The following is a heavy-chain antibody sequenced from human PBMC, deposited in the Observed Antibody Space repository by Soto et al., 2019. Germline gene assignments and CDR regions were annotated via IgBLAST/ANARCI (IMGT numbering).Heavy chain of an antibody. Sequence: SETLSLTCTVSGGSISSGDYYWSWIRQPPGKGLEWIGYIYYSGSTCYNPSLKSRVTISVDTSKNQFSLKLSSVTAADTAVYYCARDNYYYGMDVWGQGTTVTVSS. CDR1: GGSISSGDYY. V-gene: IGHV4-30-4*01. CDR3: ARDNYYYGMDV. J-gene: IGHJ6*02. CDR2: IYYSGST.